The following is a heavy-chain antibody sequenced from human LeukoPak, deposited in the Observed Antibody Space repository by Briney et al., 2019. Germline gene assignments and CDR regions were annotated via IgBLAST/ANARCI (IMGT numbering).Heavy chain of an antibody. CDR1: GFTFSSNY. D-gene: IGHD1-1*01. V-gene: IGHV3-53*01. J-gene: IGHJ4*02. CDR3: AREMGAATTYFDY. CDR2: LYSGGKT. Sequence: GGSLRLSCAASGFTFSSNYMSWVRQAPGKGLEWVSVLYSGGKTYYADSAKGRFTISRDSSTSTLYLQMESLRPEDTAVYYCAREMGAATTYFDYWGQGTLVIVSS.